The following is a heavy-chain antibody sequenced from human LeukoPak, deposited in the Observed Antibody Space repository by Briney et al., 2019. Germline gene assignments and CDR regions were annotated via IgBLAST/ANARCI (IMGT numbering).Heavy chain of an antibody. CDR2: VSGSGATA. CDR1: GLTFSSYA. V-gene: IGHV3-23*01. CDR3: ASPGKDSSGYYFRYFDY. Sequence: GGSLRLSCAASGLTFSSYAMSWVRQAPGKGLEWVSAVSGSGATAYYADSVKGRFTISRDNSESTIYLQMNSLRAEDTAVYYCASPGKDSSGYYFRYFDYWGQGALVTVSS. J-gene: IGHJ4*02. D-gene: IGHD3-22*01.